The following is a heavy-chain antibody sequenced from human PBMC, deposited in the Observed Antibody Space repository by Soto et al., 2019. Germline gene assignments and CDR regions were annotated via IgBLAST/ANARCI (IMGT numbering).Heavy chain of an antibody. J-gene: IGHJ6*02. CDR2: ISYDGSKK. CDR1: GFTFSSYA. V-gene: IGHV3-30*18. CDR3: ANGTDNWNDPPSNYCYYTMGV. D-gene: IGHD1-20*01. Sequence: QVQLVESGGGVVQPGRSLRLSCAASGFTFSSYAMHWVRQAPGKGLAWVAVISYDGSKKYYAYSVRGRFTISRDDSKNTLLLQLNSPRSEDTAVYYCANGTDNWNDPPSNYCYYTMGVWGQGTAVTVSS.